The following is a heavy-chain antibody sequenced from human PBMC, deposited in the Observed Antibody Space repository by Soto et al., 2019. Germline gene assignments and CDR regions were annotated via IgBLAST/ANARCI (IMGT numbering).Heavy chain of an antibody. CDR2: ISGSGGST. D-gene: IGHD5-12*01. CDR3: SKADRLNIVATSFDY. Sequence: GSLRLSCAASGFTFSSYAMSWVRQAPGKGLEWVSAISGSGGSTYYADSVKGRFTISRDNSKNTLYLQMNSLRAEDTAVYYCSKADRLNIVATSFDYWGQGTLVTVSS. CDR1: GFTFSSYA. J-gene: IGHJ4*02. V-gene: IGHV3-23*01.